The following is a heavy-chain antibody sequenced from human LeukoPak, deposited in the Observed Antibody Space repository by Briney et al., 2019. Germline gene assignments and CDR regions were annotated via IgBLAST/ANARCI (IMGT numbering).Heavy chain of an antibody. V-gene: IGHV4-31*03. CDR2: IYYSGST. D-gene: IGHD1-26*01. CDR1: SGSISSGGYN. CDR3: ARGSYVGPTSGYFDY. Sequence: SETLSLTCTVSSGSISSGGYNWSWIRQHPGKGLECIGYIYYSGSTYYNPSLKSRVTISVDTSKNQFSLKLSSVTAADTAVYYCARGSYVGPTSGYFDYWGQGTLVTVSS. J-gene: IGHJ4*02.